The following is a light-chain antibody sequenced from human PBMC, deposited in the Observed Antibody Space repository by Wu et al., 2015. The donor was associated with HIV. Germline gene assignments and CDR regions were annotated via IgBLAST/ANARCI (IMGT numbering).Light chain of an antibody. CDR2: EVS. Sequence: EIELTQSPTTLSLSPGETATLSCRAGQSISNYLAWYQQKPGQAPRLLIYEVSNRAAGIPARFSGSGSGTDFTLTISSLEAEDFAVYYCQHRRTWPLTFGGGTKLEI. CDR3: QHRRTWPLT. J-gene: IGKJ4*01. V-gene: IGKV3-11*01. CDR1: QSISNY.